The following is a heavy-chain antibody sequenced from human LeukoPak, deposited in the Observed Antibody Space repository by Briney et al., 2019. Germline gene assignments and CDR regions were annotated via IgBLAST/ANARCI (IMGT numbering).Heavy chain of an antibody. CDR2: IYWNDDK. D-gene: IGHD3-10*01. CDR3: ALLRITMVRGVTPFDP. J-gene: IGHJ5*02. CDR1: GFSLSTSGVG. Sequence: SGPTLVNPTQTLTLTCTFSGFSLSTSGVGVGWIRQPPGKALEWLALIYWNDDKRYSPSLKSRLTITMDTSKNQVVLTMTNMDPVDTATYYCALLRITMVRGVTPFDPWGQGTLVTVSS. V-gene: IGHV2-5*01.